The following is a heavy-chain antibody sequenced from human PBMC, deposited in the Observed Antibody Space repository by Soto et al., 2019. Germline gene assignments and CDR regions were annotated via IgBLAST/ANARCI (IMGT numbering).Heavy chain of an antibody. Sequence: QVQLVESGGGVVQPGRSLRLSCAASGFTFSSYGMHWVRQAPGKGLEWVAVISYDGSNKYYADSVKGRFTISRDNSKNTLYLQMNSLIAEDTAVYYCARALYSSSTSFDYWGQGTLVTVSS. D-gene: IGHD6-6*01. CDR3: ARALYSSSTSFDY. CDR1: GFTFSSYG. CDR2: ISYDGSNK. V-gene: IGHV3-30-3*01. J-gene: IGHJ4*02.